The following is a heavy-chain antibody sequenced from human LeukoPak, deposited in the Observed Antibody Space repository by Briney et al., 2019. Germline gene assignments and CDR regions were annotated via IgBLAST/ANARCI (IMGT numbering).Heavy chain of an antibody. CDR2: ISWNSGSI. Sequence: GGSLRLSCAASGFTFDDYAMHWVRQAPGNGLEWVSGISWNSGSIGYADSVKGRFTISRDNAKNSLYLQMNSLRAEDTALYYCAKDTDPYSGYDPGAFDIWGQGTMVTVSS. CDR1: GFTFDDYA. D-gene: IGHD5-12*01. J-gene: IGHJ3*02. CDR3: AKDTDPYSGYDPGAFDI. V-gene: IGHV3-9*01.